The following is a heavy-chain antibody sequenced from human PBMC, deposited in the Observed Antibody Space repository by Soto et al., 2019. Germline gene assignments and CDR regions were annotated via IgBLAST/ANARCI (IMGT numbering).Heavy chain of an antibody. CDR3: ASHYYDSSGYSYYFDY. CDR2: IIPIFGTA. V-gene: IGHV1-69*06. Sequence: QVQLVQSGAEVKKPGSSVKVSCKASGGTFSSYAISWVRQAPGQGLEWMGGIIPIFGTANYAQKFQGRVTINADKSTSTAYMELSSLRSEDTAVYYCASHYYDSSGYSYYFDYWGQGTLVTVSS. J-gene: IGHJ4*02. CDR1: GGTFSSYA. D-gene: IGHD3-22*01.